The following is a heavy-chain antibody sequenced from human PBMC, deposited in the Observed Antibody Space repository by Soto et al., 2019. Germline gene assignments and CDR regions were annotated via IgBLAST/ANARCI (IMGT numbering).Heavy chain of an antibody. V-gene: IGHV3-21*01. CDR1: GFTFSSYS. Sequence: PGGSLRLSCAASGFTFSSYSMNWVRQAPGKGLEWVSSISSSRSYIYYADSVKGRFNISGDNAKNSLHQQMNSQRAEDTAAYYAARGGYSSGWGVFAYWGQGSVATV. CDR3: ARGGYSSGWGVFAY. CDR2: ISSSRSYI. D-gene: IGHD6-19*01. J-gene: IGHJ4*02.